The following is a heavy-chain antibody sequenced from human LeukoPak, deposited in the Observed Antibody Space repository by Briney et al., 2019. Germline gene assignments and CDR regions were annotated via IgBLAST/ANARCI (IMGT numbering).Heavy chain of an antibody. CDR3: AKDYYYDSSGYYYGDAFDI. CDR2: ISGSGCTT. V-gene: IGHV3-23*01. J-gene: IGHJ3*02. D-gene: IGHD3-22*01. CDR1: GFTFSAYA. Sequence: GGSLRLSCAASGFTFSAYAMAWVRQAPGKGLEWVSTISGSGCTTYSADPVKGRFTISRDDSKNILYLQVNSLRAGDTAVYYCAKDYYYDSSGYYYGDAFDIWGQGTMVTVSS.